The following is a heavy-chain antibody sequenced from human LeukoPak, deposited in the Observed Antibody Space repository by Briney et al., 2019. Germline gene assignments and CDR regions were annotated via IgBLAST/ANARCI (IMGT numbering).Heavy chain of an antibody. J-gene: IGHJ4*02. CDR2: IRYDGSNK. Sequence: GGSLRLSCAASGFTFSSYGMHWVRQAPGKGLEWVAFIRYDGSNKYYADSVKGRFTISRDNSKNTLYLQMNSLRAEDTAVYYCAKDPYDSRAHYFDYWGQGTLVTVSS. CDR3: AKDPYDSRAHYFDY. CDR1: GFTFSSYG. V-gene: IGHV3-30*02. D-gene: IGHD3-22*01.